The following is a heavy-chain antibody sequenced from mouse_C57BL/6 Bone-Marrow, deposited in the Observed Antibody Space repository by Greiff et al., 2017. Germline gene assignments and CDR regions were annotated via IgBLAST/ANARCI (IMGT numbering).Heavy chain of an antibody. J-gene: IGHJ4*01. CDR2: IDPSDSYT. V-gene: IGHV1-69*01. D-gene: IGHD2-3*01. CDR3: ARGRLYDGDYYYAMDY. CDR1: GYTFTSYW. Sequence: QVQLQQPGAELVRPGASVKLSCKASGYTFTSYWMHWVKQRPGQGLEWIGEIDPSDSYTNYNQKFKGKSTLTVDKSSSTAYMQLSSLTSEYSAVYYCARGRLYDGDYYYAMDYWGQGTSVTVSS.